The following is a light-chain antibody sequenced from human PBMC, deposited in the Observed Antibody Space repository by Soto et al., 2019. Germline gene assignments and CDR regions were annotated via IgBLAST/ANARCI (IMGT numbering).Light chain of an antibody. CDR3: SSYTTSNPVV. J-gene: IGLJ3*02. CDR1: STDIGSYNR. V-gene: IGLV2-18*02. CDR2: EIG. Sequence: QSALTQPPSVSGSPGQSVTISCTGTSTDIGSYNRVSWYQHPPGTAHKLIIYEIGNRPLGVPDRFSGSKSGTAASLTISRLQAEDEADYYGSSYTTSNPVVFGGGTKVTVL.